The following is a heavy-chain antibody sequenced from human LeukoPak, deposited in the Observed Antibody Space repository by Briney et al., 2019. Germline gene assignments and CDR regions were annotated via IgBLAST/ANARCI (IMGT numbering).Heavy chain of an antibody. CDR1: GFTSSSYE. CDR3: ARTEEYCSSTSCYHRYYFDY. CDR2: ISSSGSTI. D-gene: IGHD2-2*01. J-gene: IGHJ4*02. Sequence: PGGSLRLSCAASGFTSSSYEMNWVRQAPGKGLEWVSYISSSGSTIYYADSVKGRFTISRDNAKNSLYLQMNSLRAEDTAVYYCARTEEYCSSTSCYHRYYFDYWGQGTLVTVSS. V-gene: IGHV3-48*03.